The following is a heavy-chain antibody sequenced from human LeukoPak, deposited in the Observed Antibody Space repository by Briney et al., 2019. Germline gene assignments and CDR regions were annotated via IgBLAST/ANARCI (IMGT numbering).Heavy chain of an antibody. Sequence: SETLSLTCTVSGGSISSSNYYWGWISQPPGKGLEWIGSIYYSGGTYYNPSLKSRVTISVDKSKNQFSLKLSSVTAADTAVYYCARADYNYYYYYGMDVWGQGTTVTVSS. CDR2: IYYSGGT. CDR3: ARADYNYYYYYGMDV. V-gene: IGHV4-39*07. CDR1: GGSISSSNYY. D-gene: IGHD4-11*01. J-gene: IGHJ6*02.